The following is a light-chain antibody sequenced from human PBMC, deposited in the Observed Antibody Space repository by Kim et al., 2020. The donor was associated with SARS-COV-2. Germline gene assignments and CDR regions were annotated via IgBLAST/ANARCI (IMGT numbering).Light chain of an antibody. Sequence: QSALTQPASVSGSPGQSITISFTGTSSDIDNHNHVSWYQQYPGKVPKLLIYEVSERPSGVSSHISGSKSGKTVSLTISGRQAEDEADYYCCSYPALFTCMFGAGTKVTV. CDR3: CSYPALFTCM. CDR2: EVS. V-gene: IGLV2-23*02. J-gene: IGLJ3*02. CDR1: SSDIDNHNH.